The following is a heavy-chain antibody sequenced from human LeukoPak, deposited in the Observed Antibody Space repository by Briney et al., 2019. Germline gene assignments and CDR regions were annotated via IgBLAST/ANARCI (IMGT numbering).Heavy chain of an antibody. Sequence: EASVKVSCKASGYTFTSYYMHWVRQAPGQGLEWMALINLNSGITTYAQKFQDRVTATRDTSTSPVYMELSSLRSEDTAVYYCARGCSGGSCYVIDYWGQGTLVTVSS. CDR1: GYTFTSYY. J-gene: IGHJ4*02. D-gene: IGHD2-15*01. CDR3: ARGCSGGSCYVIDY. CDR2: INLNSGIT. V-gene: IGHV1-46*01.